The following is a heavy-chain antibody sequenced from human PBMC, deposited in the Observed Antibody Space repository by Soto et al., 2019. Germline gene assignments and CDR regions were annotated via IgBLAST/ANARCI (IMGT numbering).Heavy chain of an antibody. J-gene: IGHJ4*02. CDR3: AHRTTYEVTTPFFDY. CDR1: GFSLSTSGVG. D-gene: IGHD4-17*01. V-gene: IGHV2-5*02. Sequence: QITLKESGPTLVKPTQTLTLTCTFSGFSLSTSGVGVGWIRQPPGKALDWLALIYWDDDTRYSPSQKNRLSITKDTSKNQVVLTMTNMDPVDTATYYCAHRTTYEVTTPFFDYWGQGTLVTVSS. CDR2: IYWDDDT.